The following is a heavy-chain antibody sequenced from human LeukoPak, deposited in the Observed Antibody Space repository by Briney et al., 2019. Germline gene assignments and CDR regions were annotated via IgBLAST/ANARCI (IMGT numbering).Heavy chain of an antibody. J-gene: IGHJ6*03. Sequence: SETLSLTCTVSGCSIRSYYWSWIRQPAGKRLEWIGRIYSSGSTNYNPSLKSRVTMSVDTSKNQFSLKLSSVTAADTAVYYCARDGVSVSYRSYGYMDVWGKGTTVTVSS. CDR2: IYSSGST. V-gene: IGHV4-4*07. D-gene: IGHD3-16*02. CDR3: ARDGVSVSYRSYGYMDV. CDR1: GCSIRSYY.